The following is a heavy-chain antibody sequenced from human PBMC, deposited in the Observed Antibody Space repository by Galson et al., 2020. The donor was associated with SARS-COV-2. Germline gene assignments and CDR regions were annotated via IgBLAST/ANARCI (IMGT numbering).Heavy chain of an antibody. CDR2: LSSSGTA. CDR3: ARGHHGSYSDY. J-gene: IGHJ4*02. CDR1: GGSVSSTTYF. D-gene: IGHD1-1*01. V-gene: IGHV4-39*06. Sequence: SQTLSLTCTVPGGSVSSTTYFWNWIRQPPGRGLAWIGTLSSSGTANYNPSLKSRLTMSVDTAKNQFPLRLNSVTAADTAVYYCARGHHGSYSDYWGQGSLVTISS.